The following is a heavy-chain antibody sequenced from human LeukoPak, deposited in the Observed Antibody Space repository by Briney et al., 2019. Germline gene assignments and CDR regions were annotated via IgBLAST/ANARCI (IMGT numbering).Heavy chain of an antibody. Sequence: GGSLRLSCAASGFTFSSYAMSWVRQAPGKGLEWVSAISGSGGSTYYADSVKGRFTISRDNSKNTLYLQMNSLRAEDTAVYYCATLMIFGVVIMRDAFDIWGQGTMVTVSS. CDR1: GFTFSSYA. CDR2: ISGSGGST. D-gene: IGHD3-3*01. CDR3: ATLMIFGVVIMRDAFDI. J-gene: IGHJ3*02. V-gene: IGHV3-23*01.